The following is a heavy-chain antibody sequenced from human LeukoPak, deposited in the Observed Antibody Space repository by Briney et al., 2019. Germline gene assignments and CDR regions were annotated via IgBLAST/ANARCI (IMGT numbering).Heavy chain of an antibody. J-gene: IGHJ4*02. D-gene: IGHD6-6*01. Sequence: SETLSLTCTVSGGSISTYYWSWIRHPPGKGLEWIGYIYYSGSTNYNPSLKSRVTISVDTSKNQFSLKLSSVTAADTAVYYCARSTSSSDFDYWGQGTLVAVSS. V-gene: IGHV4-59*01. CDR2: IYYSGST. CDR1: GGSISTYY. CDR3: ARSTSSSDFDY.